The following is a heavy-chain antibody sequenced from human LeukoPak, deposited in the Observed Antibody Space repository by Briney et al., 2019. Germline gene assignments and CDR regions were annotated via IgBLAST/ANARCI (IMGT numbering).Heavy chain of an antibody. J-gene: IGHJ4*02. D-gene: IGHD2-2*01. Sequence: SETLSLTCTVSGGSISSRSYYWGWIRQPPGKGLEWIGIIYYSGSTYYSPSLKSRVTISVDTSKNRFSLRMSSVTAADTAVYYCAATPKIVVVPAANLYYFDYWGQGTLVTVSS. CDR3: AATPKIVVVPAANLYYFDY. V-gene: IGHV4-39*07. CDR1: GGSISSRSYY. CDR2: IYYSGST.